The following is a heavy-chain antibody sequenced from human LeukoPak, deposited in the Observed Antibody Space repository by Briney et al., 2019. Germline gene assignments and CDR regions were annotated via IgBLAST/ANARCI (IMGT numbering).Heavy chain of an antibody. V-gene: IGHV3-30*04. J-gene: IGHJ4*02. CDR3: ARDLTVTVSTAMVSGDY. D-gene: IGHD5-18*01. CDR1: GFTFSSYA. CDR2: ISYDGGNK. Sequence: PGGSLRLSCVASGFTFSSYAMHWVRQAPGKGLEWVAVISYDGGNKYYADSVKGRFTISRDNSKNTLFLQINSLRNDDTAVYYCARDLTVTVSTAMVSGDYWGQGTLVTVSS.